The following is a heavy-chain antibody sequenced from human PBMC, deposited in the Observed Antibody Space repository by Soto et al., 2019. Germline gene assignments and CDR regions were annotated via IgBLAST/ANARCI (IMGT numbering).Heavy chain of an antibody. V-gene: IGHV4-31*03. CDR3: ARALRSLYYDFWSGYHYGMDV. J-gene: IGHJ6*02. D-gene: IGHD3-3*01. CDR2: IYYSGST. Sequence: TSETLSLTCTVSGGSISSGGYYWSWIRQHPGKGLEWIGYIYYSGSTYYNPSLKSRVTISVDTSKNQFSLKLSSVTAADTAVYYCARALRSLYYDFWSGYHYGMDVWGQGTTVTVSS. CDR1: GGSISSGGYY.